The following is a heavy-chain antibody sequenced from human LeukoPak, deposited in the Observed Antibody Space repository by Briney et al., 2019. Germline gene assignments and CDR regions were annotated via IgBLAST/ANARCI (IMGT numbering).Heavy chain of an antibody. CDR3: AKVARTTVTYSFDS. CDR1: GFTFDDYA. CDR2: ISWNSGSI. J-gene: IGHJ4*02. D-gene: IGHD4-17*01. V-gene: IGHV3-9*01. Sequence: PGGSLRLSCAASGFTFDDYAVHWVRQAPGKGLAWVSGISWNSGSIGYADSVKGRFTISRDNAKNSLYLQMNSLRAEDTALYYCAKVARTTVTYSFDSWGQGTLVTVSS.